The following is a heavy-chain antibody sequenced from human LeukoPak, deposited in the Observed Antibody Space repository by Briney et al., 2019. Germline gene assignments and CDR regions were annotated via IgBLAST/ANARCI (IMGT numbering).Heavy chain of an antibody. V-gene: IGHV3-33*01. Sequence: GGSLRLSCAASGFTFSSYGMHWVRQAPGKGLEWVAVIWYDGSNKYYADSVKGRFTISRDNSKNTLYLQMNSLRAEDTAVYYCARALGLVVVPAAVDYWGQGTLVTVSS. CDR3: ARALGLVVVPAAVDY. CDR2: IWYDGSNK. J-gene: IGHJ4*02. D-gene: IGHD2-2*01. CDR1: GFTFSSYG.